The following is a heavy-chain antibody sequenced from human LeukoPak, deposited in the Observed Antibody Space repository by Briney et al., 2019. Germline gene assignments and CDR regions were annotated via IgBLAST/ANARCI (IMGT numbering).Heavy chain of an antibody. CDR3: ARFEGYDFLTGYAYYFDH. V-gene: IGHV4-59*01. CDR1: GGSMSSYY. J-gene: IGHJ4*02. CDR2: IYYSGST. D-gene: IGHD3-9*01. Sequence: PSETLSLTCTVSGGSMSSYYWSWIRQPPGKGVEWIRYIYYSGSTSYNPSLKSRVTISVDTSKNQFSLKLNSVTAADTAVYYCARFEGYDFLTGYAYYFDHWGQGTLVTVSS.